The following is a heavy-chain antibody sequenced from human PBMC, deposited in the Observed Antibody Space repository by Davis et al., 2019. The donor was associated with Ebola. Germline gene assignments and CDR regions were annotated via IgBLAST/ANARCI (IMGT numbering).Heavy chain of an antibody. V-gene: IGHV4-30-4*01. CDR2: IYYSGST. CDR1: GGSISSGDYY. Sequence: MPSETLSLTCTVSGGSISSGDYYWSWIRQPPGKGLEWIGYIYYSGSTYYNPSLKSRVTISVDTSKNQFSLKLSSVTAADTAVYYCAKVYWKWELITTPVVPFDYWGQGTLVTVSS. CDR3: AKVYWKWELITTPVVPFDY. J-gene: IGHJ4*02. D-gene: IGHD1-26*01.